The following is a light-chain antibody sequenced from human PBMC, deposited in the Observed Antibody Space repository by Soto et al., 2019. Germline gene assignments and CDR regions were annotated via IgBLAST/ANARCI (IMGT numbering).Light chain of an antibody. J-gene: IGKJ4*01. CDR2: AAS. Sequence: DIQMTQSPSSLSASVGDRVTITCRASQSINSYLNWYQQKPGKAPKLLIYAASSLQSGVPSRFSGSGSGTDFTLTISSLQPEDFATYSCQQSSSTPVTFGGGTKVDIK. CDR3: QQSSSTPVT. V-gene: IGKV1-39*01. CDR1: QSINSY.